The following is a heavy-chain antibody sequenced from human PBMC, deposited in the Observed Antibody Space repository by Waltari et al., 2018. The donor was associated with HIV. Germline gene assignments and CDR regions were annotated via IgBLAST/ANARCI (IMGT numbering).Heavy chain of an antibody. CDR2: VYYRGRP. CDR3: ARRPVTDVASIRTLGWGDR. CDR1: HDSVTNTYYY. J-gene: IGHJ5*02. Sequence: QLQESGPGLVKPSQTLSLSCIVSHDSVTNTYYYWAWIRQSPGMGLEWSGSVYYRGRPYNKPSRRSGVTMSLDTSTKQFSLHLTSVTVGDTASYYCARRPVTDVASIRTLGWGDRWGQGKLLTVSS. D-gene: IGHD2-21*01. V-gene: IGHV4-39*01.